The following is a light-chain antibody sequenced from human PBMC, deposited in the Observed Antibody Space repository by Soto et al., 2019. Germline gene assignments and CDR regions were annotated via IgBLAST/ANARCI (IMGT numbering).Light chain of an antibody. V-gene: IGLV1-40*01. J-gene: IGLJ2*01. CDR1: SSNIGAGYD. CDR2: VNS. Sequence: QSVLTQPPSVSGAPGQRVTISCTGSSSNIGAGYDVHWYQQLPGTAPKLLIYVNSNRPSGVPDRFSGSKSGTSASLAITGLQAEDEADYYCQSYASSLRGVVFGGGTKLTVL. CDR3: QSYASSLRGVV.